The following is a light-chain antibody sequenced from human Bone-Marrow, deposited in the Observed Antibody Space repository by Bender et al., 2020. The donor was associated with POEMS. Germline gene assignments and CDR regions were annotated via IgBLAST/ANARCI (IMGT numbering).Light chain of an antibody. CDR1: SSNIGAHA. CDR2: SSH. J-gene: IGLJ3*02. CDR3: CSYAGTYSFWV. V-gene: IGLV1-44*01. Sequence: QSVLTQPPSASGTPGQRVTISCSGGSSNIGAHAVNWYQHLPGTAPKLLIYSSHRRPSGVPDRFSGSKSGNTASLTISGLQAEDEADYYCCSYAGTYSFWVFGGGTKLTVL.